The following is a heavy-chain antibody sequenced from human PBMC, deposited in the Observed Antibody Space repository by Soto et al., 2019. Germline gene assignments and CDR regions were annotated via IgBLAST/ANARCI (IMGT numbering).Heavy chain of an antibody. CDR2: ISGSGGST. V-gene: IGHV3-23*01. J-gene: IGHJ6*02. D-gene: IGHD6-6*01. CDR3: AKVFSRYSSSSPSYYYYYGMDV. Sequence: HPGGSLRLSCAASGFTFSSYAMSWVRQAPGKGLEWVSAISGSGGSTYYADSVKGRFTISRDNSKNTLYLQMNSLRAEDTAVYYCAKVFSRYSSSSPSYYYYYGMDVWGQGTTVTVSS. CDR1: GFTFSSYA.